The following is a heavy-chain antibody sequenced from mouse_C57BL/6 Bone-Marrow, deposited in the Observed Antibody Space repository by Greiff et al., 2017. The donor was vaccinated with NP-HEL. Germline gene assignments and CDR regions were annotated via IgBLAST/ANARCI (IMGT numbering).Heavy chain of an antibody. CDR2: ISYDGSN. CDR3: ARGRRGLAY. V-gene: IGHV3-6*01. Sequence: EVKLMESGPGLVKPSQSLSLTCSVTGYSITSGYYWNWIRQFPGNKLEWMGYISYDGSNNYNPSLKNRISITRDTSKNQFFLKLKSVTTEDTATYYCARGRRGLAYWGQGTLVTVSA. CDR1: GYSITSGYY. J-gene: IGHJ3*01.